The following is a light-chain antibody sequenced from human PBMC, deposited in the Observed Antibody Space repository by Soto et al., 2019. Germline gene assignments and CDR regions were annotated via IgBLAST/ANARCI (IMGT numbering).Light chain of an antibody. V-gene: IGKV3-20*01. CDR3: QQYGSSPPVYT. Sequence: EIVLTQSPGTLSLSPGERATLSCRASQSVSSSYLAWYQQKPRQAPRLLIYGASSRATGIPDRFSGSGSGTDFTLTISRLEPEDFAVYYCQQYGSSPPVYTFGQGTKLEIK. J-gene: IGKJ2*01. CDR2: GAS. CDR1: QSVSSSY.